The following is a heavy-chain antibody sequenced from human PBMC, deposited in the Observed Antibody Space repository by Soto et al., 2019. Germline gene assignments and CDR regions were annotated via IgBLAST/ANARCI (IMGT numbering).Heavy chain of an antibody. Sequence: GASVKVSCKASGYTFTSYGISWVRQAPGQGLERMGWISAYSGNTNYAQKLQGRVTMTTDTSTSTAYMELRSLRSDDTAVYYCARVPVAGTWWFDPWGQGTLVTXSS. CDR1: GYTFTSYG. D-gene: IGHD6-19*01. CDR3: ARVPVAGTWWFDP. J-gene: IGHJ5*02. CDR2: ISAYSGNT. V-gene: IGHV1-18*01.